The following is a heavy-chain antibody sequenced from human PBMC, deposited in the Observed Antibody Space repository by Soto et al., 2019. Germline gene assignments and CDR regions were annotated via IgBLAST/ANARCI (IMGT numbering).Heavy chain of an antibody. Sequence: EVQLVQSGAEVKKPGESLKISCKGSGYSFTSYWIGWVRQMPGKGLEWMGIIYPGDSDTRYSPSFQGQVTISADKSICTSYLGWSSLKASDTGMYYGARTGVGDILPGPPDYWGQGTLVTVSS. CDR2: IYPGDSDT. CDR3: ARTGVGDILPGPPDY. D-gene: IGHD3-9*01. CDR1: GYSFTSYW. V-gene: IGHV5-51*03. J-gene: IGHJ4*02.